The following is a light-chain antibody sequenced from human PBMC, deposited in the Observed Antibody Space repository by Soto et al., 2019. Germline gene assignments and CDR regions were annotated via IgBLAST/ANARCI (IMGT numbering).Light chain of an antibody. CDR1: QGIASY. CDR3: QQFNSYPIT. Sequence: DIQLTQSPSFLSASVGDRVTFTCRASQGIASYLAWYQQKPGKAPKLLIYDASTLQSGVPSRFCGSRSGTEFTLSISSLQPDDFATYYCQQFNSYPITFGQGTRLEIK. CDR2: DAS. J-gene: IGKJ5*01. V-gene: IGKV1-9*01.